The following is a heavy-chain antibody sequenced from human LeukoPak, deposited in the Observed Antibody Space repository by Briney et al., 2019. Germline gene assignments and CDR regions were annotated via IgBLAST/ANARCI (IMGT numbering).Heavy chain of an antibody. CDR2: ISDSSYYI. CDR1: GFPFSSYT. D-gene: IGHD2-2*01. CDR3: ARRKDVVVVPGTMGYYLDV. J-gene: IGHJ6*03. Sequence: PGGSLSLSCAASGFPFSSYTMNWVRQAPGMGLEWVSSISDSSYYIYYADSVRGRFTVSRDNAKNSLYLQMNGLRAEDTAVYYCARRKDVVVVPGTMGYYLDVWGKGTTVTVSS. V-gene: IGHV3-21*01.